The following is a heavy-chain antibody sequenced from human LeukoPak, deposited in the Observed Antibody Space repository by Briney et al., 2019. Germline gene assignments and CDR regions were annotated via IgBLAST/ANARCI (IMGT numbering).Heavy chain of an antibody. J-gene: IGHJ1*01. CDR2: ISGSGGST. CDR1: GGSFSGYY. V-gene: IGHV3-23*01. D-gene: IGHD3-10*01. Sequence: PSETLSLTCAVYGGSFSGYYWSWIRQPPGKGLEWVSAISGSGGSTYYADSVKGRFTISRDNSKNTLYLQMNSLRAEDTAVYYCAKGPGTMVRGVIIETYFQHWGQGTLVTVSS. CDR3: AKGPGTMVRGVIIETYFQH.